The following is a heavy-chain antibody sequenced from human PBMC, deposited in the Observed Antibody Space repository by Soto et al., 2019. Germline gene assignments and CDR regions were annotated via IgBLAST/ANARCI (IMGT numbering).Heavy chain of an antibody. J-gene: IGHJ5*02. D-gene: IGHD3-10*01. Sequence: GASVKVSCKASGGTFSSYAISWVRQAPGQGLEWMGGIIPIFGTANYAQKFQGRVTITADESTSTAYMELSSLRSEGTAVYYCASKVMVRGVIGWFDPWGQGTLVTVSS. CDR3: ASKVMVRGVIGWFDP. CDR1: GGTFSSYA. CDR2: IIPIFGTA. V-gene: IGHV1-69*13.